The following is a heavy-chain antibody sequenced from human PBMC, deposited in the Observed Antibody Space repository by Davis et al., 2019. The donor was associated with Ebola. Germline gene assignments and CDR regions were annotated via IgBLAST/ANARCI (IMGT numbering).Heavy chain of an antibody. J-gene: IGHJ4*02. CDR2: ISYDGSNK. Sequence: GESLKISCAASGFTFSSYGMHWVRQAPGKGLEWVAVISYDGSNKYYADSVKGRFTISRDNSKNTLYLQMSSLRAEDTAVYYCVKSSDYWGQGTLVTVSS. CDR3: VKSSDY. V-gene: IGHV3-30*18. CDR1: GFTFSSYG.